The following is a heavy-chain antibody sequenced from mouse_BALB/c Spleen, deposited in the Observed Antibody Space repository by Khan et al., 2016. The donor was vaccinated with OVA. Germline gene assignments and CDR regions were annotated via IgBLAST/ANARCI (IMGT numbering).Heavy chain of an antibody. J-gene: IGHJ4*01. V-gene: IGHV5-9-3*01. CDR2: ISSGGSYT. D-gene: IGHD2-3*01. Sequence: EVELVESGGGLVKPGGSLKLSRAASGFTFSYSAMSWVRQTAEKRLEWVATISSGGSYTYYPDSVKGRFTISRVNAKNTLYLQMGSLRSEDTAMYYCARRYDGYYGGAMDYWGQGTSVTVSS. CDR3: ARRYDGYYGGAMDY. CDR1: GFTFSYSA.